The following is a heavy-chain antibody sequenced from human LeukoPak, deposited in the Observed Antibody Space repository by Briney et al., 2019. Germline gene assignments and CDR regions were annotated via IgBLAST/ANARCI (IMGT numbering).Heavy chain of an antibody. CDR3: AKLRTAMVTWGDAFDI. D-gene: IGHD5-18*01. Sequence: GGSLRLSCAASGFTFSSYWMHWVRQAPGKGLVWVSRINSDGSSTSYADSVKGRFTISRDNAKNSLYLQMNSLRAEDMALYYCAKLRTAMVTWGDAFDIWGQGTMVTVSS. V-gene: IGHV3-74*01. CDR2: INSDGSST. J-gene: IGHJ3*02. CDR1: GFTFSSYW.